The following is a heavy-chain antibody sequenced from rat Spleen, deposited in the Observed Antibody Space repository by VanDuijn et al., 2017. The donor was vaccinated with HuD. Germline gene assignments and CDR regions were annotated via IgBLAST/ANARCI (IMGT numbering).Heavy chain of an antibody. CDR3: AVSGYGY. D-gene: IGHD4-3*01. Sequence: EVQLVESDGGLVQPGRSLKLSCAASGFTLSDHYMAWVRQAPTMGLEWVATISNKGSITYYRDSVKGRFTISRDNAENTVYLQMNSLRSEDTATYYCAVSGYGYWGQGIMVIVSS. CDR1: GFTLSDHY. J-gene: IGHJ2*01. V-gene: IGHV5-29*01. CDR2: ISNKGSIT.